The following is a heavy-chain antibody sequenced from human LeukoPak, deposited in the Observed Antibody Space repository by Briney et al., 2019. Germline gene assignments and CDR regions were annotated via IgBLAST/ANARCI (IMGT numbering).Heavy chain of an antibody. CDR3: ARTIYGSGTYYNYNWFDP. Sequence: SETLSLTRTVSGGSISSYYWSWIRQPPGKGLEWIGYIYYSGSTNYNPSLKSRVTISVDTSKKQFSLKLNSVTAADTAVYYCARTIYGSGTYYNYNWFDPWGQGTLVTVSS. CDR2: IYYSGST. J-gene: IGHJ5*02. D-gene: IGHD3-10*01. V-gene: IGHV4-59*01. CDR1: GGSISSYY.